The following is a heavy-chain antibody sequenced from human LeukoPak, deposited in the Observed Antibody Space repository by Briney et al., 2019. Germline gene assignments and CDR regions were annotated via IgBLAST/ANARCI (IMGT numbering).Heavy chain of an antibody. J-gene: IGHJ6*04. CDR3: ARGQPGPQGEYYYYGMDV. CDR1: GGSFSGYY. CDR2: INHSGST. D-gene: IGHD3-10*01. Sequence: PSETLSLTCAVYGGSFSGYYWSWIRQPPGKGLDWIGEINHSGSTNYNPSLKSRVTISVDTSKNQFSLKLSSVTAADTAVYYCARGQPGPQGEYYYYGMDVWGKGTTVTVSS. V-gene: IGHV4-34*01.